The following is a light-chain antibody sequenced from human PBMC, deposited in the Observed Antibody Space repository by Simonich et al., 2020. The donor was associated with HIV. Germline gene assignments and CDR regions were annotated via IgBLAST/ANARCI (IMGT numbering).Light chain of an antibody. CDR3: CSYAGSSTFVV. V-gene: IGLV2-23*01. Sequence: QSALTQPASVSRSPGQSITISCTGTSSDVGSYNLVSWYQQHPGKAPKLIIYEGSKRPSGVSNRFSGSKSGNTASLTISGLQAEDEADYYCCSYAGSSTFVVFGGGTKLTVL. CDR2: EGS. CDR1: SSDVGSYNL. J-gene: IGLJ2*01.